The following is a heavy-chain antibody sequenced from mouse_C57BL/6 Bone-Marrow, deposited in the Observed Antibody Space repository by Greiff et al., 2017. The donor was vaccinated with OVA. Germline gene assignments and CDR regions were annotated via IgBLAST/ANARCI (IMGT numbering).Heavy chain of an antibody. V-gene: IGHV1-81*01. CDR1: GYTFTSYG. D-gene: IGHD2-3*01. J-gene: IGHJ2*01. CDR3: ARRDGYSFDY. Sequence: VKLQESGAELARPGASVKLSCKASGYTFTSYGISWVKQRTGQGLEWIGEIYPRSGNTYYNEKFKGKATLTADKSSSTAYMELRSLTSEDSAVYFCARRDGYSFDYWGQGTTLTVSS. CDR2: IYPRSGNT.